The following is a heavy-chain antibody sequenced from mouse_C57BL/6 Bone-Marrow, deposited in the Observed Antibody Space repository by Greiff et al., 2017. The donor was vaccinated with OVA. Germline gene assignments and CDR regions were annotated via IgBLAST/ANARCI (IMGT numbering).Heavy chain of an antibody. D-gene: IGHD1-1*01. CDR1: GYTFTSYG. V-gene: IGHV1-81*01. J-gene: IGHJ3*01. Sequence: VQLRQSGAELARPGASVKLSCKASGYTFTSYGISWVKQRTGQGLEWIGEIYPRSGNTYYNEKFKGKATLTADKSSSTAYMELRSLTSEDSAVYFCARDYYGSHAWFAYWGQGTLVTVSA. CDR3: ARDYYGSHAWFAY. CDR2: IYPRSGNT.